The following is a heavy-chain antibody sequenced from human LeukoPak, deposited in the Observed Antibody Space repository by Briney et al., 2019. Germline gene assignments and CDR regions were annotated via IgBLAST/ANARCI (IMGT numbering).Heavy chain of an antibody. V-gene: IGHV3-11*01. CDR2: ISSGGSTI. D-gene: IGHD6-13*01. CDR3: ARRAVAGRCFDY. Sequence: PGGSLRLSCAVSGFTFSDYYMSWTRQAPGKGLEWVSYISSGGSTISHADSVKGRFTISRDNAENSLYLQMNSLRAEDTAVYYCARRAVAGRCFDYWGQGTLVTVSS. CDR1: GFTFSDYY. J-gene: IGHJ4*02.